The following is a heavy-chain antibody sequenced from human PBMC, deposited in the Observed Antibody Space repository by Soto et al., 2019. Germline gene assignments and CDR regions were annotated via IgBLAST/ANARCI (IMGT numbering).Heavy chain of an antibody. CDR1: GDSVTSGSYY. V-gene: IGHV4-61*01. CDR3: ARGHYYYGMDV. J-gene: IGHJ6*02. CDR2: IDDRGRT. Sequence: SETLSLTCTVSGDSVTSGSYYWTWIRQPPGKGLEWIGYIDDRGRTTYNPSLESRVTISLDTSKNQFSLRLTSVTTADTAVYFCARGHYYYGMDVWGQGITVTVSS.